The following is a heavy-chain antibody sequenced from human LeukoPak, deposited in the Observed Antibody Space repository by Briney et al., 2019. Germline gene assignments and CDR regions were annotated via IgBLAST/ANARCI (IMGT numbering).Heavy chain of an antibody. CDR2: IDRDGRVQ. CDR1: GFTTHYW. D-gene: IGHD6-13*01. V-gene: IGHV3-7*03. J-gene: IGHJ4*02. CDR3: ARSGEAAALDY. Sequence: GGSLRLSCTASGFTTHYWLNWVRQSPGKGLEWVANIDRDGRVQHYVDSVEGRFTISRDSAKNSLYLQMNSLRAEDTAVYYCARSGEAAALDYWGQGTLVTVSS.